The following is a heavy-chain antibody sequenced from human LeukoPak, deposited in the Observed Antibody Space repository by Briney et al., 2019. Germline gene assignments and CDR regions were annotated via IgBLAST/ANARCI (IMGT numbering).Heavy chain of an antibody. CDR3: AKGVIVSATTGDGMDV. CDR2: ISGSGGST. V-gene: IGHV3-23*01. Sequence: GGSLRLSCAASGFTFTSYAMSWVRQAPGKGLECVSDISGSGGSTYYADSVKGRFTISRDNSKKTVYMQMNSLRVEDTAVYYCAKGVIVSATTGDGMDVWGQGTTVIVSS. D-gene: IGHD2-2*01. J-gene: IGHJ6*02. CDR1: GFTFTSYA.